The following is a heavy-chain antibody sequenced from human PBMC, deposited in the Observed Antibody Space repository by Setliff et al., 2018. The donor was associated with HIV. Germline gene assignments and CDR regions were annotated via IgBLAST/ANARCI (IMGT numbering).Heavy chain of an antibody. CDR1: GGSMISYY. J-gene: IGHJ4*02. D-gene: IGHD3-10*01. CDR3: ARVLYGGGSWPFDY. V-gene: IGHV4-59*01. Sequence: SETLSLTCTVSGGSMISYYWSWIRQPPGKGLEWIGVIYYNGLTFYNPSLESRVTIAVDTSKNQFSLNLNSVTAADTAVYYCARVLYGGGSWPFDYRGQGTLVTVSS. CDR2: IYYNGLT.